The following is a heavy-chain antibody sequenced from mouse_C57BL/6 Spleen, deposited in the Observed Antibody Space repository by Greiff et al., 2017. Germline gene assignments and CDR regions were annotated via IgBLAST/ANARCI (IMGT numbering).Heavy chain of an antibody. CDR2: ISSGGDYI. V-gene: IGHV5-9-1*02. J-gene: IGHJ3*01. Sequence: EVQGVESGEGLVKPGGSLKLSCAASGFTFSSYAMSWVRQTPEKRLEWVAYISSGGDYIYYADTVKGRFTISRDNARNTLYLQMSSLKSEDTAMYYCTREEGPAMGWFPPFAYWGQGTLVTVSA. D-gene: IGHD2-10*01. CDR1: GFTFSSYA. CDR3: TREEGPAMGWFPPFAY.